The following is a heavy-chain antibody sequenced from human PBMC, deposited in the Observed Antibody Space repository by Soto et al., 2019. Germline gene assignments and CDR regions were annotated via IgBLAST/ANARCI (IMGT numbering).Heavy chain of an antibody. CDR2: ISWNSGSI. CDR1: GFTFDDYA. D-gene: IGHD3-3*01. J-gene: IGHJ3*02. CDR3: AKELILEWLLHGAFDI. V-gene: IGHV3-9*01. Sequence: GGSLRLSCAASGFTFDDYAMHWVRQAPGKGLEWVSGISWNSGSIGYADSVKGRFTISRDNAKNSLYLQMNSLRAEDTALYYCAKELILEWLLHGAFDIWGQGTMVTVSS.